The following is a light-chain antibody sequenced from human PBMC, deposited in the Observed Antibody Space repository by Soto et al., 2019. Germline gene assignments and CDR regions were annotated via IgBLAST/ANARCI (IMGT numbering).Light chain of an antibody. V-gene: IGLV1-44*01. CDR2: SNN. J-gene: IGLJ1*01. CDR1: SSNIGSNS. CDR3: AAWDDSLNGPV. Sequence: QSVLTQPASASGTPGQRVSISCSGSSSNIGSNSVNWYQQLPGTAPKLLIYSNNQRPSGVPDRISGSKSGTSASLAISGLQSEDEADYYCAAWDDSLNGPVFGTGTKVTVL.